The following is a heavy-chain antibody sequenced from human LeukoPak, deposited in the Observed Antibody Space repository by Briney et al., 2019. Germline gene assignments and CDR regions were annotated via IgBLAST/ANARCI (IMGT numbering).Heavy chain of an antibody. CDR3: AKRGSYDFWSGYYYDY. J-gene: IGHJ4*02. Sequence: GGSLRLSCAASGFTFNNFAMSWVRQAPGKGLEWVSATSGSGGSTYYADSVKGRFTISRDNSKSTLYLQMKSLRADDTALYYCAKRGSYDFWSGYYYDYWGRGTPVTVSS. D-gene: IGHD3-3*01. CDR2: TSGSGGST. CDR1: GFTFNNFA. V-gene: IGHV3-23*01.